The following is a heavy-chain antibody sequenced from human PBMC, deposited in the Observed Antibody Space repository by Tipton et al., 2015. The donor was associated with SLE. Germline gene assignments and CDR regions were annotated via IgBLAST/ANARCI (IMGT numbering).Heavy chain of an antibody. CDR1: GVSISSYY. J-gene: IGHJ4*02. CDR3: ARHYAFTFDY. Sequence: TLSLTCTVSGVSISSYYWSWIRQPPGKGLEWIAFIFYSGTNSYNPSLKSRVTISGDTSKNQLSLKLSSVTAADTAVYYCARHYAFTFDYWGQGTLVTVSS. V-gene: IGHV4-59*08. D-gene: IGHD2-2*01. CDR2: IFYSGTN.